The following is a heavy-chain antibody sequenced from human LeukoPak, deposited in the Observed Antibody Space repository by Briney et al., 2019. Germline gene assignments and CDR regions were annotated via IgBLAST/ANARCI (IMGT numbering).Heavy chain of an antibody. V-gene: IGHV3-7*01. CDR2: IKQDGSEK. J-gene: IGHJ5*02. CDR1: GFTFSSYG. CDR3: ARGGGIYGDYADWFDP. Sequence: PGRSLRLSCAASGFTFSSYGMHWVRQAPGKGLEWVANIKQDGSEKYYVDSVKGRFTISRDNAKNSLYLQMNSLRAEDTAVYYCARGGGIYGDYADWFDPWGQGTLVTVSS. D-gene: IGHD4-17*01.